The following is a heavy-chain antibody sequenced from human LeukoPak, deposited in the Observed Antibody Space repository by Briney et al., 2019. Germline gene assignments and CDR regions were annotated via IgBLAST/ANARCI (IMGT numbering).Heavy chain of an antibody. CDR2: IIPIFGTA. D-gene: IGHD5-18*01. CDR1: GYTFTTNA. V-gene: IGHV1-69*13. J-gene: IGHJ4*02. Sequence: SVKVSCKASGYTFTTNAISWVRQAPGQGLEWMGGIIPIFGTANYAQKFQGRVTITADESTSTAYMELSSLRSEDTAVYYCARGNTAMVQGFWDYWGQGTLVTVSS. CDR3: ARGNTAMVQGFWDY.